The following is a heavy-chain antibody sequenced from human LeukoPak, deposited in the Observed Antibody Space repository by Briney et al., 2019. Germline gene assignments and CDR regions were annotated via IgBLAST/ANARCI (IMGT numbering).Heavy chain of an antibody. CDR1: GYTLTELS. CDR2: FDPEDGET. V-gene: IGHV1-24*01. D-gene: IGHD5-24*01. CDR3: ATDLGMATITPLDY. J-gene: IGHJ4*02. Sequence: ASVKVSCKVSGYTLTELSMHWVRQAPGKGLEWMGGFDPEDGETIYAQKFQGRVTMTEDTSTDTAYMELSSLRSEDTAVYYCATDLGMATITPLDYWGQGTLVTVSS.